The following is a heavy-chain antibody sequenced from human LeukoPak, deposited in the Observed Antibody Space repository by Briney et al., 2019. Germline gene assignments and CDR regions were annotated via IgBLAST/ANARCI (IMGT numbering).Heavy chain of an antibody. CDR1: GGSISSGDYY. CDR2: IYYSGST. Sequence: SQTLSLTCTVSGGSISSGDYYWRWIRQPPGKGLEWIGYIYYSGSTYYNPSLKSRVTISVDTSKNQFSLKLSSVTAADTAVYYCTRDRSVVTRIMDVSGKGTTVTVST. CDR3: TRDRSVVTRIMDV. J-gene: IGHJ6*04. D-gene: IGHD3-22*01. V-gene: IGHV4-30-4*01.